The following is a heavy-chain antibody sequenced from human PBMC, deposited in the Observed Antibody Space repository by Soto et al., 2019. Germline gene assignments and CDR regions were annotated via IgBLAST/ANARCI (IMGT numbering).Heavy chain of an antibody. Sequence: PSETLSLTCAVSGGSINTDSWWTWVRQPPGKGLEWIGEIHRSRGTNYNSSLKSRVTISIDRSTNHFSLRLYSVTAADTAVHYCASREEARPFWGQGTLVTVSS. D-gene: IGHD6-6*01. V-gene: IGHV4-4*02. J-gene: IGHJ4*02. CDR2: IHRSRGT. CDR3: ASREEARPF. CDR1: GGSINTDSW.